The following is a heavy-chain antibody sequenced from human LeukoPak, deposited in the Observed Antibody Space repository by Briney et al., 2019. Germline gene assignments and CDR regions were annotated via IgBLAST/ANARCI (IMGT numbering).Heavy chain of an antibody. J-gene: IGHJ5*02. V-gene: IGHV4-39*01. CDR2: IYYRGST. Sequence: SETLSLTCTVSGGSISSGSYYWGWIHQPPGKGLEWIGSIYYRGSTYYNPSLKSRVTISVDTSKNQFSLKLSSVTAADTAVYYCARQSNWFDPWGQGALVTVSS. CDR1: GGSISSGSYY. CDR3: ARQSNWFDP.